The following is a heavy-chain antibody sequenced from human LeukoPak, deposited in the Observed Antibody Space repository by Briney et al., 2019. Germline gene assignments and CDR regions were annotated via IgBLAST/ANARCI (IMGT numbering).Heavy chain of an antibody. J-gene: IGHJ4*02. Sequence: GGSLRLSCAASGFTFSSYAMSWVRQAPGKGLEWVSAISGSGGSTYYADSVKGRFTISRDNSKNTLYLQMNSLRAEDTAVYYCASSSNYDYVWGSPDYWGQGTLVTVSS. D-gene: IGHD3-16*01. V-gene: IGHV3-23*01. CDR1: GFTFSSYA. CDR2: ISGSGGST. CDR3: ASSSNYDYVWGSPDY.